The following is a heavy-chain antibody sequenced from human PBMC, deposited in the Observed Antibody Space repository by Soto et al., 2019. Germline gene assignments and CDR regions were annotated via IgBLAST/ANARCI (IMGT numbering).Heavy chain of an antibody. CDR3: ARMGVGYCSGGSCSYYYGMDV. J-gene: IGHJ6*02. CDR2: IYPGDSDT. Sequence: SVKISGEGCGWRVTRYCLGCVHQKTGKGLEWMGIIYPGDSDTRYSPSFQGQVTISADKSISTAYLQWSSLKASDTAMYYCARMGVGYCSGGSCSYYYGMDVWGQRTTVTVFS. D-gene: IGHD2-15*01. CDR1: GWRVTRYC. V-gene: IGHV5-51*07.